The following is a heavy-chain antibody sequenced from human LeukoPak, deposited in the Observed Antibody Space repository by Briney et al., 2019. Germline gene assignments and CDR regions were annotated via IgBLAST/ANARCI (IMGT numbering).Heavy chain of an antibody. V-gene: IGHV3-23*01. D-gene: IGHD6-6*01. Sequence: GGSLRLSCAASGFTLSTYVMSWVRQAPGKGLEWVSAIGSGADNTYYADSVKGRFTISRDMSKNTLSLQMNSLRAEDTAVYFCAKDKQISSGHEIFEFWGQGTLVAVSS. CDR3: AKDKQISSGHEIFEF. CDR2: IGSGADNT. J-gene: IGHJ4*02. CDR1: GFTLSTYV.